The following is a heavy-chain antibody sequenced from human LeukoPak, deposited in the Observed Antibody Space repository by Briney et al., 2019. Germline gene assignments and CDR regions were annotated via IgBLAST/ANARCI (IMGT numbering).Heavy chain of an antibody. Sequence: GGSLRLSCAASGFTFSDYYMSWIRQAPGKGLEWVSAISGSGGSTYYADSVKGRFTISRDNSKNTLYLQMNSLRAEDTAVYYCAKDPSSSSSWPGDYWGQGTLVTVSS. CDR3: AKDPSSSSSWPGDY. J-gene: IGHJ4*02. D-gene: IGHD6-13*01. CDR1: GFTFSDYY. V-gene: IGHV3-23*01. CDR2: ISGSGGST.